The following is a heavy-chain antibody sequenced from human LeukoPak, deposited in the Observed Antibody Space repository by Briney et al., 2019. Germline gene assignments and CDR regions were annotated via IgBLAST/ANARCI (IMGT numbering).Heavy chain of an antibody. Sequence: GGSLRLSCAASGFTFRTYAMSGVRQAPGRGLEGFSGISGRGVSTYYADSVKGRFTISRDNSKNTLYLQMNSLRAEDTAVYYCAKDGLDFGDYSGEYYFDYWGQGTLVTVSS. CDR2: ISGRGVST. CDR1: GFTFRTYA. CDR3: AKDGLDFGDYSGEYYFDY. V-gene: IGHV3-23*01. J-gene: IGHJ4*02. D-gene: IGHD4-17*01.